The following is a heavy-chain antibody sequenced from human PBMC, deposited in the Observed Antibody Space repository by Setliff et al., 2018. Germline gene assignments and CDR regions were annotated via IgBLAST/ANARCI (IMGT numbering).Heavy chain of an antibody. V-gene: IGHV4-31*03. CDR2: IYYSGST. D-gene: IGHD4-4*01. Sequence: ASETLSLTCTVSGGSISSGTYYWSWIRHPGKGLEWIGYIYYSGSTYYNPSLKSRVTISVDTSKNQFSLKLSSVTAADTAVYYCARDPLTTTVRHAFDIWGQGTMVTVSS. CDR3: ARDPLTTTVRHAFDI. CDR1: GGSISSGTYY. J-gene: IGHJ3*02.